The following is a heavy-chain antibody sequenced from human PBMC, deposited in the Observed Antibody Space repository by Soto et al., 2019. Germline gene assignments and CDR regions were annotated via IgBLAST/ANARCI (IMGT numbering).Heavy chain of an antibody. CDR1: GFSLSNARMG. V-gene: IGHV2-26*01. J-gene: IGHJ5*02. Sequence: QVTLKESGPVLVKPTETLTLTCTVSGFSLSNARMGVSWIRQPPGKALEWLAHIFSNDEKSYSTSLKSRLTIAKDTSKSQVVLTMTNMEPVDTATYYRARISTYCGGDCYPNWFDPWGQGTLVTVSS. CDR3: ARISTYCGGDCYPNWFDP. D-gene: IGHD2-21*02. CDR2: IFSNDEK.